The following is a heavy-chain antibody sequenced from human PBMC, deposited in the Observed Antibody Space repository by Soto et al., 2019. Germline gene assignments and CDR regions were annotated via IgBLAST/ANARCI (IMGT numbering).Heavy chain of an antibody. CDR2: IYYGGSI. CDR1: NGTISSGY. V-gene: IGHV4-59*01. CDR3: TGAYYDISGYSLDP. Sequence: PSXTLSLTCSVSNGTISSGYWTWIRQPPGKGLEWIGYIYYGGSINYNPSLKSRVIISVDTAKNQFSLSLSSVTAADTAVYYCTGAYYDISGYSLDPWGQGTSVTVSS. D-gene: IGHD3-22*01. J-gene: IGHJ5*02.